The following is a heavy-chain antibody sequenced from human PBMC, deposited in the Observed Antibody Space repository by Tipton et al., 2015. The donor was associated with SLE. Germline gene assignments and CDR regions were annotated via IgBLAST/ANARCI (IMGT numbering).Heavy chain of an antibody. Sequence: TLSLTCAVYGGSLSGDSWSWVRQPPGKGLEWIGEINRSGRTNYNPSLKSRVAISVDTSKNHLYLSLSSVTAADTAVYYCARQRSDEVWGSYRYNDFWGQGTLVTVSS. CDR3: ARQRSDEVWGSYRYNDF. J-gene: IGHJ4*02. CDR1: GGSLSGDS. V-gene: IGHV4-34*01. D-gene: IGHD3-16*02. CDR2: INRSGRT.